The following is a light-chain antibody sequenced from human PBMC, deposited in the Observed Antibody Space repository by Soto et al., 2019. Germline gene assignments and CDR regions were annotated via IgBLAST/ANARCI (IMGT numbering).Light chain of an antibody. CDR2: LNSDGSH. J-gene: IGLJ2*01. V-gene: IGLV4-69*01. CDR1: SGHSSDA. Sequence: QPVLTQSPSASASLGASVKLTCTLSSGHSSDAIAWHQQQPEKGPRFLMNLNSDGSHTKGDGIPDRFSGSSSGAERYLTISRLQSEDEADYCCQTWGTGIVVFGGGTQLTVL. CDR3: QTWGTGIVV.